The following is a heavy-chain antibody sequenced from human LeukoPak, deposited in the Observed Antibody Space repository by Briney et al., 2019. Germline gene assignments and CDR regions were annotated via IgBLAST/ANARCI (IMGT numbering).Heavy chain of an antibody. Sequence: PSETLSLTCAVYGGSFSGYYWRWVRQAPGKGLEWVLSISSSSSYIYYADSVKGRFTISRDNAKNSLYLQMNSLRAEDTAVYYCARESIAAAGTELIDYWGQGTLVTVSS. D-gene: IGHD6-13*01. CDR2: ISSSSSYI. CDR3: ARESIAAAGTELIDY. CDR1: GGSFSGYY. V-gene: IGHV3-21*01. J-gene: IGHJ4*02.